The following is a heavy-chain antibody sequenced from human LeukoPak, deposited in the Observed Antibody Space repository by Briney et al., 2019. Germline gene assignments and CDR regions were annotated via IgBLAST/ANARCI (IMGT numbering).Heavy chain of an antibody. D-gene: IGHD2-2*01. Sequence: GGSLRLSCAASGFTFSSYWMSWVRQAPGKGLEWVANIKQDGSEKYYVDSVKGRFTISRDNAKNSLYLQMNSLRAEDTAVYYCARAGYCSSTSCYVYYYYMDVWGKGTTVTVSS. V-gene: IGHV3-7*01. CDR3: ARAGYCSSTSCYVYYYYMDV. J-gene: IGHJ6*03. CDR1: GFTFSSYW. CDR2: IKQDGSEK.